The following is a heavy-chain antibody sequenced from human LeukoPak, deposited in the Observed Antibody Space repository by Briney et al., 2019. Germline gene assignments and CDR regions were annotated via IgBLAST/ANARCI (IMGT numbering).Heavy chain of an antibody. Sequence: SETLSLTCTVSGDSISSSSHYWGWIRQPPGKGLEWIGSVYYSGSTYYNPSLKSRVTISVDTSKNQFSLKLSSVTAADTAVYYCARGLWFGDTPPGYWGQGTLVTVSS. CDR3: ARGLWFGDTPPGY. J-gene: IGHJ4*02. CDR2: VYYSGST. D-gene: IGHD3-10*01. V-gene: IGHV4-39*01. CDR1: GDSISSSSHY.